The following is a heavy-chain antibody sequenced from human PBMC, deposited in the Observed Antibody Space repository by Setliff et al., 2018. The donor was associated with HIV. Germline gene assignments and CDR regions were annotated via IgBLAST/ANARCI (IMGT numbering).Heavy chain of an antibody. CDR3: TRKLAPGHGMDV. Sequence: PGGSLRLSCAASGFTFTSYWMIWVRQAPGKGLEWVANINQDGSEKNYVDSVKGRFTISRDNAKNLLYLQMDSLRVEDTTVYYCTRKLAPGHGMDVWGEGTTVTVSS. CDR2: INQDGSEK. D-gene: IGHD3-3*02. V-gene: IGHV3-7*01. J-gene: IGHJ6*04. CDR1: GFTFTSYW.